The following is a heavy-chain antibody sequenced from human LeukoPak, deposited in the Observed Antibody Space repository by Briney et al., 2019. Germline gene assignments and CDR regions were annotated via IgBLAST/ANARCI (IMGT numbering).Heavy chain of an antibody. J-gene: IGHJ3*02. CDR2: IRYDGSNK. V-gene: IGHV3-30*02. Sequence: QTGGSLRLSCAASGFTFSSYGMHWVRQAPGKGLEWVAFIRYDGSNKYYADSVKGRFTISRDNSKNTLYLQMNSLRAEDTAVYYCARDGFSNGDPHHDGFDIWGQGTMVTVSS. CDR1: GFTFSSYG. D-gene: IGHD2-8*01. CDR3: ARDGFSNGDPHHDGFDI.